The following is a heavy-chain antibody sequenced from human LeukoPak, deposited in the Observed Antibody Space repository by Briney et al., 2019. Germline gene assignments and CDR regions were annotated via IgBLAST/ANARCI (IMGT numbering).Heavy chain of an antibody. CDR2: ISWDGGGT. CDR3: ATSQGSWPDYFDY. V-gene: IGHV3-43D*03. CDR1: GFTFDDYA. Sequence: GGSLRLSCAASGFTFDDYAMHWVRQAPGKGLEWVSLISWDGGGTYYADSVKGRFTISRDNARNSVYLQMNSLRAEDTAVYYCATSQGSWPDYFDYWGQGTLVTVSS. D-gene: IGHD6-13*01. J-gene: IGHJ4*02.